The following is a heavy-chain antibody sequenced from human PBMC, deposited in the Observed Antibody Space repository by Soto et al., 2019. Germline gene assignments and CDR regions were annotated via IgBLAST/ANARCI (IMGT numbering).Heavy chain of an antibody. V-gene: IGHV1-18*01. CDR3: ATDSGGTWYY. D-gene: IGHD3-10*01. CDR2: ISAYNGNT. CDR1: VYTFTSYV. Sequence: QVQLVQSGAEVKKPGASVKVSCKASVYTFTSYVISWVRQAPGQGLDWRGWISAYNGNTNYAQKRKGRVTRATDTATSTAYIELRSLRSDDTPVYYCATDSGGTWYYRSQGTLVAVSS. J-gene: IGHJ4*02.